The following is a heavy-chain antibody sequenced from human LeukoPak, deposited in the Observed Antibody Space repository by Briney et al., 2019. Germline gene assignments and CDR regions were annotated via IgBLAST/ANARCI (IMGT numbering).Heavy chain of an antibody. J-gene: IGHJ4*02. CDR1: GGSINSFY. CDR3: ARHTTGGSYYFDY. Sequence: LETLSLTCTVSGGSINSFYWTWIRQPAGKGLEWIGRIYSSGSTNFNPSLKSRVTMSVDTSKNQFSLRLSSVTAADTAVYYCARHTTGGSYYFDYWGQGTLVTVSS. CDR2: IYSSGST. D-gene: IGHD1-26*01. V-gene: IGHV4-4*07.